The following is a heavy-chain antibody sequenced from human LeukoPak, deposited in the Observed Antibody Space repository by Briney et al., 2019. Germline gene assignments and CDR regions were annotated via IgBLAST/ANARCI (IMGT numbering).Heavy chain of an antibody. D-gene: IGHD3-22*01. J-gene: IGHJ4*02. CDR1: GFIFSSYS. CDR3: AKDVRTPNYYDSSGYYSNFDY. V-gene: IGHV3-71*01. CDR2: IRSKAYGGTT. Sequence: GGSLRLSCAASGFIFSSYSMNWVRQAPGKGLEWVGFIRSKAYGGTTEYAASVKGRFTISRDDSKSIAYLQMNSLRAEDTAVYYCAKDVRTPNYYDSSGYYSNFDYWGQGTLVTVSS.